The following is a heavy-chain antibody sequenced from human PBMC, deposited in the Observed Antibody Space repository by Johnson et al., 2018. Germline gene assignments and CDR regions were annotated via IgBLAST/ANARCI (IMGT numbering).Heavy chain of an antibody. D-gene: IGHD4-11*01. V-gene: IGHV3-30*14. CDR1: GFTFSSYA. CDR3: ARGWKGTTVTTFDYYYYMDV. Sequence: QVQLQEAGGGVVEPGRSLGLSCAASGFTFSSYAMHWVRQAPGKGLEWVAVISYDGSNKYYADSVKGRCTISRDNAKNSLYLQMNSLRAEDTAVYYCARGWKGTTVTTFDYYYYMDVWGKGTTVTVSS. CDR2: ISYDGSNK. J-gene: IGHJ6*03.